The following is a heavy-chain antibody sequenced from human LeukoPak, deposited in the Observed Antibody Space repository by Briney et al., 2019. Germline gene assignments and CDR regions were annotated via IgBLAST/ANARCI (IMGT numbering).Heavy chain of an antibody. J-gene: IGHJ6*03. V-gene: IGHV1-24*01. CDR2: FDPEDGET. CDR1: GYTLTELS. D-gene: IGHD4-17*01. CDR3: ATKSDYGDPKGYYYYMDV. Sequence: ASVKVSCKVSGYTLTELSMHWVRQAPGKGLEWMGGFDPEDGETIYAQKFQGRVTMTEDTSTDTAYMELSSLRSEDTAVYYCATKSDYGDPKGYYYYMDVWGKGTTVTVSS.